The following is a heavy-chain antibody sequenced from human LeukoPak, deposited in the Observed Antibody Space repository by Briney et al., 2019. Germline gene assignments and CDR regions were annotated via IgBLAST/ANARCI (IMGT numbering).Heavy chain of an antibody. J-gene: IGHJ4*02. CDR2: IIPILGIG. Sequence: GASVKVSCKASGGTFSTYAISWVRQAPGEGLEWMGRIIPILGIGKYAQKFRGRVTITADKSTSTIYMELSSLRSGDTAVYYCARVGEMATASIDYWGQGTLVTVSS. D-gene: IGHD5-24*01. CDR3: ARVGEMATASIDY. CDR1: GGTFSTYA. V-gene: IGHV1-69*04.